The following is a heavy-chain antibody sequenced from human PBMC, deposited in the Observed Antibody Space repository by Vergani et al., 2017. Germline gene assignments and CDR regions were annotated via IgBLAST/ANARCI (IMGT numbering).Heavy chain of an antibody. J-gene: IGHJ4*02. CDR3: ARCEPSMVRGVTYFDY. V-gene: IGHV4-31*03. Sequence: QVQLQESGPGLVKPSQTLSITCTVSGGSISSGGYYWSWIRQHPGKGLEWIGYIYYSGSTYYNPSLKRRVTISVDTSKNQFSLKLSSVTAADTAVYYCARCEPSMVRGVTYFDYWGQGTLVTGSS. CDR2: IYYSGST. D-gene: IGHD3-10*01. CDR1: GGSISSGGYY.